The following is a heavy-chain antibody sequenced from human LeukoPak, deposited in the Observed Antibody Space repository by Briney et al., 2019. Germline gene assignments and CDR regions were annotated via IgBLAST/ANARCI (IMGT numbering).Heavy chain of an antibody. Sequence: PGGSPRLSCAASGFTFSSYGMHWVRQAPGKGLEWVAFIRYDGSNKYYVDSVKGRFTISRDNSKNTLYLQMNSLRVEDTAVYYCAKDLVYCSSTSCYDDWYFDLWGRGTLVTVSS. CDR2: IRYDGSNK. V-gene: IGHV3-30*02. CDR3: AKDLVYCSSTSCYDDWYFDL. CDR1: GFTFSSYG. J-gene: IGHJ2*01. D-gene: IGHD2-2*01.